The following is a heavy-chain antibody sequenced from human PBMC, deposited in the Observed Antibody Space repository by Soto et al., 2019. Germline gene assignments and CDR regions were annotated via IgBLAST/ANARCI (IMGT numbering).Heavy chain of an antibody. Sequence: PSETLSLTCTVSGGSISSVDYYWSWIRQPPGKGLEWIGYIYYSGSTYYNPSLKSRVTISVDTSKNQFSLKLSSVTAADTAVYYCARAIRGNPYYFDYWGQGTLVTVSS. CDR2: IYYSGST. D-gene: IGHD2-15*01. V-gene: IGHV4-30-4*01. CDR1: GGSISSVDYY. J-gene: IGHJ4*02. CDR3: ARAIRGNPYYFDY.